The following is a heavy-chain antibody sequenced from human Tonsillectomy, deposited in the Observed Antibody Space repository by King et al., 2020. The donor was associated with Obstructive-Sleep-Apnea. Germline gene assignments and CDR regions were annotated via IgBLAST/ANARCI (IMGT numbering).Heavy chain of an antibody. CDR1: GGSISSSSYY. CDR3: ARGRKPLNCYLFPPYGMDV. D-gene: IGHD3-9*01. J-gene: IGHJ6*02. CDR2: INHSGST. Sequence: QMQLQESGPGLVKPSETLSLTCTVSGGSISSSSYYWSWIRQPPGKGLEWIGEINHSGSTNYNPSLKSRVTISVDTSNNQFSLKLSSVTAADTAVYYCARGRKPLNCYLFPPYGMDVWGQGTTVTVSS. V-gene: IGHV4-39*07.